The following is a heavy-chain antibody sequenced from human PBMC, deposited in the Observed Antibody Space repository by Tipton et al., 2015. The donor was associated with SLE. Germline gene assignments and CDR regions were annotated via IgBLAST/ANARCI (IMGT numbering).Heavy chain of an antibody. CDR3: ARLKDESFDY. Sequence: TLSLTCAVYGGSFSGHYWSWIRQPPGKGLEWIGEINHSGSTNYNPSLKSRVTISVDTSKNQFSLKLSSVTAADTAVYYCARLKDESFDYWGQGTLVTVSS. J-gene: IGHJ4*02. CDR2: INHSGST. V-gene: IGHV4-34*01. CDR1: GGSFSGHY.